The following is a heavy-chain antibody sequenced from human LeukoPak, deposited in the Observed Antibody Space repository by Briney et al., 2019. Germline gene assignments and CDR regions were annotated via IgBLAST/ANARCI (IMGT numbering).Heavy chain of an antibody. D-gene: IGHD5-24*01. Sequence: PGGSLRLSCAASGFTFSSYDMNWVRQAPGKGLEWVSYISSSGSTIYYADSVKGRFTISRDNAKNSLYLQMNSLRAEDTAVYYCARGAERWLQFAAFDIWGQGTMVTVSS. V-gene: IGHV3-48*03. CDR2: ISSSGSTI. J-gene: IGHJ3*02. CDR1: GFTFSSYD. CDR3: ARGAERWLQFAAFDI.